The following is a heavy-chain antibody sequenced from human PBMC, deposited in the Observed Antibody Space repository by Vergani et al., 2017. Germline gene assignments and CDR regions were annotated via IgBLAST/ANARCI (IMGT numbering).Heavy chain of an antibody. CDR2: IYSGGST. J-gene: IGHJ6*02. CDR1: GFTVSSNY. Sequence: EVQLVESGGGLVQPGGSLRLSCAASGFTVSSNYMSWVRQAPGKGLEWVSVIYSGGSTYYADSVKGRFTISGDNSKNTLYLQMKSLRAEDTAVYYCARVSTLGSGGPSYYYGIDVWGQGTTVTVSS. CDR3: ARVSTLGSGGPSYYYGIDV. D-gene: IGHD1-26*01. V-gene: IGHV3-66*01.